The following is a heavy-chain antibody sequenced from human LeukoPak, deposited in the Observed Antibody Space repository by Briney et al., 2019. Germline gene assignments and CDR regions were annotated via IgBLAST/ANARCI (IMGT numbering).Heavy chain of an antibody. J-gene: IGHJ5*02. Sequence: AASVKVSCKASGYTFTGYYMHWVRQAPGQGLEWMGWINPNSGGTNYAQKFQGRVTMTRDTSISTAYMELSRLRSDDTAVYYCARATVTTSDWFDPWGQGTLVTVSS. CDR1: GYTFTGYY. V-gene: IGHV1-2*02. D-gene: IGHD4-17*01. CDR2: INPNSGGT. CDR3: ARATVTTSDWFDP.